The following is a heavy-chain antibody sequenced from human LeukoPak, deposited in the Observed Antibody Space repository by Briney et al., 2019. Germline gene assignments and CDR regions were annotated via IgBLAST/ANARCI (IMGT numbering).Heavy chain of an antibody. D-gene: IGHD2-15*01. Sequence: GASVKVSCKASGGTFRNYLITWVRQAPGQGLEWMGGIVPAFRSANHAQKFQDRVSITTDESTNTVYMEVSSLGSEDTAVYYCARGGDCSGGTCSFSHYTDVWGKGTTVTVSS. CDR2: IVPAFRSA. CDR3: ARGGDCSGGTCSFSHYTDV. J-gene: IGHJ6*03. CDR1: GGTFRNYL. V-gene: IGHV1-69*05.